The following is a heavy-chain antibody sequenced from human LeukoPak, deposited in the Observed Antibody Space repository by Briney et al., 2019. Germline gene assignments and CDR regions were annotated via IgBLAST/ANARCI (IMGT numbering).Heavy chain of an antibody. Sequence: GASVKVSCKASGYTFTSYYMHWVRQAPGQGLEWMGIINPSGGSTSYAQKFQGRVTMTRDTSTSTVYMELSSLRSGDTAVYYCARDRHIVVVTADDAFDIWGQGTMVTVSS. J-gene: IGHJ3*02. V-gene: IGHV1-46*01. CDR1: GYTFTSYY. CDR2: INPSGGST. D-gene: IGHD2-21*02. CDR3: ARDRHIVVVTADDAFDI.